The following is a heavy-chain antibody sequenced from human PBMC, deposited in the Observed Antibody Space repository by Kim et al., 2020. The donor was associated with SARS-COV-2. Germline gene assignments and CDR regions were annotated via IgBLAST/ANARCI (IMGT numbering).Heavy chain of an antibody. CDR2: IWYDGSNK. CDR1: GFTFSIYG. CDR3: AREDIVVVLAVSY. V-gene: IGHV3-33*01. D-gene: IGHD2-2*01. Sequence: GGSLRLSFASSGFTFSIYGMHWVCQAPGKGLEGVAVIWYDGSNKYYADSVKGRFTISRDNSKNTLYLQMNSLRAEDTAVYYCAREDIVVVLAVSYWCQGT. J-gene: IGHJ4*02.